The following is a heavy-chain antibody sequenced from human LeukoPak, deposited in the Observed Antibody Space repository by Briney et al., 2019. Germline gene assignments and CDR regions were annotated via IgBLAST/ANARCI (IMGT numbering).Heavy chain of an antibody. CDR3: ARAPYCGGDCYPNWFDP. Sequence: SVKVSCKASGGTFSSYAISWVRQAPGQGLEWMGGIIPIFGTANYAQKFQGRVTITADESTSTAYMELSGLRSEDTAVYYCARAPYCGGDCYPNWFDPWGQGTLVTVSS. CDR2: IIPIFGTA. CDR1: GGTFSSYA. V-gene: IGHV1-69*13. D-gene: IGHD2-21*02. J-gene: IGHJ5*02.